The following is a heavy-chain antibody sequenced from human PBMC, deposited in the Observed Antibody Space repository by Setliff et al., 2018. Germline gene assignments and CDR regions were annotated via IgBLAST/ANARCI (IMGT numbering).Heavy chain of an antibody. Sequence: VASVKVSCKASGYSFSDSAVNWVRQAPGQGLEWVGWIHAGSSNTLYSQRFQDRITISRDTSATTVHMELSSLRSDDTAVYYCARMSTSGPHYDYWGQGTLVTVSS. CDR2: IHAGSSNT. J-gene: IGHJ4*02. CDR1: GYSFSDSA. CDR3: ARMSTSGPHYDY. V-gene: IGHV1-3*01. D-gene: IGHD2-8*02.